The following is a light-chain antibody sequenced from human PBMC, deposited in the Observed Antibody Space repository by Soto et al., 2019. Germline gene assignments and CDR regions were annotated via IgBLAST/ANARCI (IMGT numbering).Light chain of an antibody. J-gene: IGKJ1*01. CDR2: AAS. CDR3: QQSYSSPPT. CDR1: QSISNH. Sequence: MTQSPSSLSASVEDRVIITCRASQSISNHLNWYQQKPGKAPKXLIFAASSLQSGVPSRFSGSRSGPDLTITISSLQPEDFETYYCQQSYSSPPTFGQGTKVDIK. V-gene: IGKV1-39*01.